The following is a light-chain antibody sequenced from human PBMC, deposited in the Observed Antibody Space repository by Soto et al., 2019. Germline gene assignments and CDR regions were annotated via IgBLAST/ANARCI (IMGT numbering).Light chain of an antibody. V-gene: IGLV2-14*01. CDR2: DVS. CDR1: SSDVGAYNY. J-gene: IGLJ1*01. Sequence: QSVLTQPASVSGSPGQSITISCTGTSSDVGAYNYASWYQQNPGKAPKLMIFDVSNRPSGVSNRFSGSKSGNTASLTISGLQAEDEADYYCTSYTSSSTYVFGTGTKVTVL. CDR3: TSYTSSSTYV.